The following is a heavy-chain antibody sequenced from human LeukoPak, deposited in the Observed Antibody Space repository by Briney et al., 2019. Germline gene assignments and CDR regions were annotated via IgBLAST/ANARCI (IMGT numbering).Heavy chain of an antibody. CDR3: AHPTEYSSSWYGNWFDP. CDR1: GFTFSNYV. J-gene: IGHJ5*02. V-gene: IGHV3-30*03. CDR2: ISYDGSDK. Sequence: PGGSLRLSCAASGFTFSNYVMHWVRQAPGKGLEWVALISYDGSDKYYADSVKGRFTISRDNSKNTLYLQMNSLRAEDTAVYYCAHPTEYSSSWYGNWFDPWGQGTLVTVSS. D-gene: IGHD6-13*01.